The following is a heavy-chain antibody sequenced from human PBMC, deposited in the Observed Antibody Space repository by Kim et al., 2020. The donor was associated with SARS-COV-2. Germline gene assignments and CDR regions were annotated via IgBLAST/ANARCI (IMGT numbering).Heavy chain of an antibody. J-gene: IGHJ4*01. CDR1: GFTFSTYG. CDR2: ISYDGSNK. V-gene: IGHV3-30*18. Sequence: LSLTCAASGFTFSTYGMHWVRQAPGKGLEWVAVISYDGSNKYYADSVKGRFTISRDNSKNTLYLQMNSLRAEDTAVYYCAKDVEIVVVPAAPTFEYWGQEPWSPSPQ. D-gene: IGHD2-2*01. CDR3: AKDVEIVVVPAAPTFEY.